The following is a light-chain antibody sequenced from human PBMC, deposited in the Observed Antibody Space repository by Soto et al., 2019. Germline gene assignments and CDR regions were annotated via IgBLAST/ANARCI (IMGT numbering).Light chain of an antibody. CDR2: EGS. Sequence: QSALTQPASVSGSPGQSITISCTGTSSDVVSYNLVSWYQQHPGKAPKLMIYEGSKRPSGVSNRFSGSQSGSTASLTISGLQAEDEADYYCCSYAGSTTHYVFGTGTKVTVL. CDR1: SSDVVSYNL. J-gene: IGLJ1*01. V-gene: IGLV2-23*01. CDR3: CSYAGSTTHYV.